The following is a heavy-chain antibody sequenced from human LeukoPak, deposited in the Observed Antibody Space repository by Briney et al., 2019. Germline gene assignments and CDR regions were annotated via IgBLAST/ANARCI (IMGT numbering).Heavy chain of an antibody. Sequence: SETLSLTCTVSGGSISSYYWGWIRQPAGKGLEWIGYIYYSGSTNYNPSLKSRVTISVDTSKNQFSLKLRSVTAADTAVYYCAGLAGWGGTSFDVFHIWGPGTLVNVSS. V-gene: IGHV4-59*01. CDR3: AGLAGWGGTSFDVFHI. J-gene: IGHJ3*02. CDR1: GGSISSYY. CDR2: IYYSGST. D-gene: IGHD6-19*01.